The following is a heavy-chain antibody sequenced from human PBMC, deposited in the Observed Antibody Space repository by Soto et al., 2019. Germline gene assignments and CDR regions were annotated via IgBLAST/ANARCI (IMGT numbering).Heavy chain of an antibody. CDR1: GGTFSSYA. J-gene: IGHJ5*02. D-gene: IGHD6-6*01. Sequence: GASVKVSCKASGGTFSSYAISWVRQAPGQGLEWMGGIIPIFGTANYAQKFQGRVTITADESTSTTYMELSSLRAEDTAVHYCARVSHTFSRIAARRGWFDPWGQGTLVTVSS. V-gene: IGHV1-69*13. CDR2: IIPIFGTA. CDR3: ARVSHTFSRIAARRGWFDP.